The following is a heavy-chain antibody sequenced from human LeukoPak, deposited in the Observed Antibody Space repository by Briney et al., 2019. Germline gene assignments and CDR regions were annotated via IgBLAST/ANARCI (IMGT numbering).Heavy chain of an antibody. J-gene: IGHJ4*02. CDR3: ARGKYSSGWFDY. CDR1: GFTFSSYS. Sequence: GGSLRVSCAASGFTFSSYSMSWVRQAPGKGLEWVSSITTSSTYISYADSVKGRFTISRDNAKNSLYLQMNSLGAEDTAVYYCARGKYSSGWFDYWGQGTLVTVSS. V-gene: IGHV3-21*01. CDR2: ITTSSTYI. D-gene: IGHD6-19*01.